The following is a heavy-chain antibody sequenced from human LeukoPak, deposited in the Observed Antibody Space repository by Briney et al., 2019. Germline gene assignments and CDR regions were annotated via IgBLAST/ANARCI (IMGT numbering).Heavy chain of an antibody. V-gene: IGHV4-59*08. J-gene: IGHJ2*01. D-gene: IGHD3-3*01. CDR2: IYYSGST. CDR3: ARPLKYYDFWSGYDNWYFDL. CDR1: GGSISSYY. Sequence: SETLSLTCTVSGGSISSYYWSWIRQPPGKGLEWIGYIYYSGSTNYNPSLKSRVTISVDTSKNQFSLKLSSVTAADTAVYYCARPLKYYDFWSGYDNWYFDLWGRGTLVTVSS.